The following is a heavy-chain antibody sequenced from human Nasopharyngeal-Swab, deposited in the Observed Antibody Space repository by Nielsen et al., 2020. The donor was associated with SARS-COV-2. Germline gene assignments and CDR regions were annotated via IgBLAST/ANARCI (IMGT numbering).Heavy chain of an antibody. D-gene: IGHD1-26*01. CDR3: AREGIVGATTGFDY. V-gene: IGHV3-33*01. CDR2: IWYDGSNK. J-gene: IGHJ4*02. Sequence: WIRQPPGKGLEWVAVIWYDGSNKYYADSVKGRFTIPRDNSKNTLYLQMNSLRAEVTAVYYCAREGIVGATTGFDYWGQGTLVTVSS.